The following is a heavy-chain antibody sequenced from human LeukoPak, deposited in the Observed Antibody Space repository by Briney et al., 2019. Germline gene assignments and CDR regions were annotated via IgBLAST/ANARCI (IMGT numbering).Heavy chain of an antibody. CDR3: ATEVTD. CDR2: INPNSGGT. D-gene: IGHD5-18*01. Sequence: ASVKVSCKASGYTFSGYDMNWVRQAPGQGLEWMGWINPNSGGTKYAQKFQGRVTMTRDTSISTAYMELSRLRSDDTAVYYCATEVTDWGQGTLVTVSS. CDR1: GYTFSGYD. J-gene: IGHJ4*02. V-gene: IGHV1-2*02.